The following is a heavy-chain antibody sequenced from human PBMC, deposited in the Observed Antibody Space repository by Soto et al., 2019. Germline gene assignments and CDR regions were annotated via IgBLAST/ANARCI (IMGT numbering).Heavy chain of an antibody. CDR1: GFTFSAYA. CDR3: ARDWDIVILSVPIPNYNYGMDV. Sequence: GGSLRLSCEGSGFTFSAYAMNCVRQAPGKGLEWVSYISSRSDTLYYADSVKGRFTISRDNAKNSVYLQVNNLRDEDTAVYYCARDWDIVILSVPIPNYNYGMDVWGQGTTVTVSS. D-gene: IGHD2-15*01. J-gene: IGHJ6*02. V-gene: IGHV3-48*02. CDR2: ISSRSDTL.